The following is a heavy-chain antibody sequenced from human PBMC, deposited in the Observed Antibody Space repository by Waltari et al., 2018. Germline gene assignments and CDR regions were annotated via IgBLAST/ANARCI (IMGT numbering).Heavy chain of an antibody. CDR1: GYTFTGYY. CDR2: INPKSGET. V-gene: IGHV1-2*02. CDR3: ARGGALVVVTMDY. D-gene: IGHD3-22*01. J-gene: IGHJ4*02. Sequence: QVQLVQSGAEVQKPGASVKVSCTASGYTFTGYYIHWVRQAPGQGFEWMGWINPKSGETKYAQKFQGRVTMTRDTSISTAYMELSRLGSDDTAVYSCARGGALVVVTMDYWGQGTLVTVSS.